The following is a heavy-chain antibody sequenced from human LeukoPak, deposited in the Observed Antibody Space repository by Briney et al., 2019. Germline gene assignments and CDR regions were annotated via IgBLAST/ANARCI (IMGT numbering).Heavy chain of an antibody. CDR3: TRGSRGYSYG. D-gene: IGHD5-18*01. CDR1: GGSVSSGSYY. J-gene: IGHJ4*02. Sequence: SETLSLTCTVSGGSVSSGSYYWSWIRQPPGKGLEWIGYIYYSASTNYNPSLKSRVTISVDTSNNQFSLKLSSVTAADTAVYYCTRGSRGYSYGWGQGTLVTVSS. V-gene: IGHV4-61*01. CDR2: IYYSAST.